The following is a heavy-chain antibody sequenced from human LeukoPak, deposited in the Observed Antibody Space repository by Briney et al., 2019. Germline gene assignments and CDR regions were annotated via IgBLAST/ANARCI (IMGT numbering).Heavy chain of an antibody. D-gene: IGHD6-13*01. V-gene: IGHV5-51*01. J-gene: IGHJ4*02. CDR3: ARFALSSSLDY. Sequence: GESLKISCQGSGYSFTTYWIGWVRQVPGKGLEWMGIIYPGYSDTRYSPSFQGQVTFSVDTSTSTVYLQWSSLKASDTAIYYCARFALSSSLDYWGQGTLVTVSP. CDR2: IYPGYSDT. CDR1: GYSFTTYW.